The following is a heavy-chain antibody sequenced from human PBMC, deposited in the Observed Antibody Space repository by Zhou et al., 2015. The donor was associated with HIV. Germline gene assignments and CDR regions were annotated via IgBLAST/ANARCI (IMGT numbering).Heavy chain of an antibody. J-gene: IGHJ3*01. CDR1: GGTFSGSD. CDR3: ARSSVNHDYAFDL. Sequence: QVQLMQSGTEVTQPGSSVKVSCKASGGTFSGSDMSWVRQAPGQGLEWMGSITPMFQMETYAERFRARLTITVDKSTSAAYMELGGLTSEDAAVYFCARSSVNHDYAFDLWGQGTKVIVSS. V-gene: IGHV1-69*09. CDR2: ITPMFQME. D-gene: IGHD3-22*01.